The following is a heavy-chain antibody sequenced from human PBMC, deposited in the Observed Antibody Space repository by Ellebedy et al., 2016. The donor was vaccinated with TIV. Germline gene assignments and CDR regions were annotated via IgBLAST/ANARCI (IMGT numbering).Heavy chain of an antibody. D-gene: IGHD6-19*01. CDR3: TRGFLIAVVGNWFDP. Sequence: ASVKVSCKASGYIFTDYFMHWVRQAPGQGLEWMAWINPDSGGTKYAQQFQGRVTLTRDTSINTVYMELSSLRSDGTAVYYCTRGFLIAVVGNWFDPWGQGTLVTVSS. CDR1: GYIFTDYF. V-gene: IGHV1-2*02. J-gene: IGHJ5*02. CDR2: INPDSGGT.